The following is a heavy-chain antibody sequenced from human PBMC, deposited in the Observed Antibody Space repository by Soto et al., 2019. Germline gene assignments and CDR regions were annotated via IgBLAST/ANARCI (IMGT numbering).Heavy chain of an antibody. CDR1: GFTFYSYV. CDR2: ISGGGGRT. CDR3: AKGPAYHYDSSEYAYVDY. J-gene: IGHJ4*02. V-gene: IGHV3-23*01. Sequence: VQLLESGGGLVQPGGSLRLSCSASGFTFYSYVLSWVRQAPGKGLEWVSGISGGGGRTYSADSVKGRFTISRDNSKNTVFLQMNSLRVEDTAVYYCAKGPAYHYDSSEYAYVDYWGRGTLVTVSS. D-gene: IGHD3-22*01.